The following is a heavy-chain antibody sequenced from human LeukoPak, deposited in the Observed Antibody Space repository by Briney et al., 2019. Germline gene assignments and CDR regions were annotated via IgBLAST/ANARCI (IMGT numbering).Heavy chain of an antibody. V-gene: IGHV3-48*03. CDR2: ISSSTSHT. Sequence: GGSLRLSCAASGFTLGSYEMTWVRQAPGKGLEWVSFISSSTSHTFYADSVKGRFTIFRDTAKNSLYLQMNNLRGEDTALYYCARDISSSTRAFDMWGQGTMVAVS. D-gene: IGHD2-15*01. CDR1: GFTLGSYE. J-gene: IGHJ3*02. CDR3: ARDISSSTRAFDM.